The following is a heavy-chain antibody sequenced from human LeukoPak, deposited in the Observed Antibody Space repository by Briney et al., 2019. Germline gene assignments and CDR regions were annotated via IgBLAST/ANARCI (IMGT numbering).Heavy chain of an antibody. CDR1: GFTFSSYW. CDR2: IKQDGSEK. J-gene: IGHJ4*02. V-gene: IGHV3-7*01. CDR3: ASPRGEDYGYFDY. Sequence: GGSLRLSCAASGFTFSSYWISWVRQAPGKGLEWVANIKQDGSEKYYVDSVKGRFTISRDNAKNSLYLQMNSLRAEDTAVCYCASPRGEDYGYFDYWGQGTLVTVSS. D-gene: IGHD4-17*01.